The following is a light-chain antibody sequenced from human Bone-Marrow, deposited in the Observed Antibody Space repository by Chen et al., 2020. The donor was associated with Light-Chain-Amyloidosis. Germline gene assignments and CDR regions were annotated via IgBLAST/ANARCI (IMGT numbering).Light chain of an antibody. J-gene: IGLJ1*01. CDR3: SSYTITNTLV. V-gene: IGLV2-14*01. CDR1: STDVGGDNH. CDR2: EVT. Sequence: QSALTQPASASGPPGQSSTISCTGTSTDVGGDNHVSWYQQHPDKAPKLMIYEVTNRPSWVPDRFSGSKSDNTASLTISGLQTEDEADYFCSSYTITNTLVFGSGTRVTVL.